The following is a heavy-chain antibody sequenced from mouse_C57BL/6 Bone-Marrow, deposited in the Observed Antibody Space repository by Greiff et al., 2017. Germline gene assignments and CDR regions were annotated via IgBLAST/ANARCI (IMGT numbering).Heavy chain of an antibody. CDR2: ISNGGGST. CDR3: ARKGLRRTPYYAMDY. J-gene: IGHJ4*01. V-gene: IGHV5-12*01. Sequence: EVKLQESGGGLVQPGGSLKLSCAASGFSFSDYYMYWVRQTPEKRLEWVAYISNGGGSTYYPDTVKGRFTISRDNAKNTLYLQMSRLKSEDTAMYYCARKGLRRTPYYAMDYWGQGTSVTVSS. CDR1: GFSFSDYY. D-gene: IGHD3-2*02.